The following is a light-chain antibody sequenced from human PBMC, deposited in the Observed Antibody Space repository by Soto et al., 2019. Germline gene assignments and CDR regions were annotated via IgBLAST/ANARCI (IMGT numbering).Light chain of an antibody. CDR1: SSNIGAGYD. J-gene: IGLJ1*01. V-gene: IGLV1-40*01. Sequence: QSVQTQPPSVSGAPGQRVTISCTGSSSNIGAGYDVHWYQQLPGTAPKLLIYGNSNRPSGVPDRFSGSKSGTSASLAITGLQAEDEADYYCQSYDSSLSGFYVFGTGTKLTVL. CDR2: GNS. CDR3: QSYDSSLSGFYV.